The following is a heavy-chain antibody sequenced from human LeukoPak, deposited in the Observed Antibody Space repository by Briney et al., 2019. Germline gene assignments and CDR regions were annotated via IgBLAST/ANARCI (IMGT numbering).Heavy chain of an antibody. CDR3: AREEGRYCSDGSCYSGS. CDR2: IYYSGIT. V-gene: IGHV4-34*01. J-gene: IGHJ4*02. D-gene: IGHD2-15*01. Sequence: SETLSLTCAVYGGSFSGYYWSWIRQPPGKGLEWIGSIYYSGITYYNPSLKSRVTMSVDTSKNQFSLKLSSVTAADTAVYYCAREEGRYCSDGSCYSGSWGQGTLVTVSS. CDR1: GGSFSGYY.